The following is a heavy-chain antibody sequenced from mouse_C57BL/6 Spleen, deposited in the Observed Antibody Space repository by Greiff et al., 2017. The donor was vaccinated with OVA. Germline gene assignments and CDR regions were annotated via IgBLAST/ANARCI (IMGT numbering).Heavy chain of an antibody. CDR3: ARGRRYDYDDGAWFAY. V-gene: IGHV1-9*01. J-gene: IGHJ3*01. CDR2: ILPGSGST. CDR1: GYTFTGYW. Sequence: VKLQESGAELMKPGASVKLSCKATGYTFTGYWIEWVKQRPGHGLEWIGEILPGSGSTNYNEKFKGKATFTADTSSNTAYMQLSSLTTEDSAIYYCARGRRYDYDDGAWFAYWGQGTLVTVSA. D-gene: IGHD2-4*01.